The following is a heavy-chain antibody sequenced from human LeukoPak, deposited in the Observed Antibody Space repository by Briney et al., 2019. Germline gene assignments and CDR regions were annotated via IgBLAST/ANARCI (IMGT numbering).Heavy chain of an antibody. CDR1: GFTVSSNY. J-gene: IGHJ3*02. CDR2: IYSGGST. V-gene: IGHV3-66*02. Sequence: GGSLRLSCAASGFTVSSNYMSWVRQAPGKGLEWVSVIYSGGSTYYADSVKGRFTISRDNSKNTLYLQMNSLRAEDTAVYYCTRCIYYDGIPGRFDIWGQGTMVTVSS. D-gene: IGHD3-22*01. CDR3: TRCIYYDGIPGRFDI.